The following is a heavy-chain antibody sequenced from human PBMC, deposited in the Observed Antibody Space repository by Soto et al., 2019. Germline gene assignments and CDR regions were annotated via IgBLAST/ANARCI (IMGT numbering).Heavy chain of an antibody. J-gene: IGHJ4*02. CDR2: IYHSGST. CDR1: GGSINSNNW. D-gene: IGHD6-19*01. Sequence: QVQLQESGPGLVKPSGTLSLTCAVSGGSINSNNWWSWVRQPPGKGLEWIGEIYHSGSTNYNPSLKSRVXXXVXXSKNQFYLKLSSVTAADTAVYYCARVAVAGTRFDYWGQGTLVTVSS. CDR3: ARVAVAGTRFDY. V-gene: IGHV4-4*02.